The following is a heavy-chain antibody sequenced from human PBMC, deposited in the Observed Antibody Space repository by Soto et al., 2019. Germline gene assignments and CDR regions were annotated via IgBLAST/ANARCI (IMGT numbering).Heavy chain of an antibody. CDR1: GGSISSSSYY. D-gene: IGHD3-22*01. Sequence: SETLSLTCTVSGGSISSSSYYWGWIRQPPGEGLEWIGSIYYSGSTYYNPSLKSRVTISVDTSKNQFSLKLSSVTAADTAVYYCARDKSLDSSGTRDAFDIWGQGTMVTVSS. CDR2: IYYSGST. CDR3: ARDKSLDSSGTRDAFDI. J-gene: IGHJ3*02. V-gene: IGHV4-39*07.